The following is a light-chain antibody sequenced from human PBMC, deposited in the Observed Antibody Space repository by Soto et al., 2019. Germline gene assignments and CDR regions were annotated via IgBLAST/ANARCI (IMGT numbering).Light chain of an antibody. Sequence: EIVFTQSPCTLSLSPGERARLSCRASQSVSSSSLAWYQQKRGQAPRLLIHGASSRATGIPDRFSGSGSGTDFTLTISRLEPEDFAVYYCQQYGGSPRTFGQGTKVDIK. CDR1: QSVSSSS. J-gene: IGKJ1*01. CDR3: QQYGGSPRT. V-gene: IGKV3-20*01. CDR2: GAS.